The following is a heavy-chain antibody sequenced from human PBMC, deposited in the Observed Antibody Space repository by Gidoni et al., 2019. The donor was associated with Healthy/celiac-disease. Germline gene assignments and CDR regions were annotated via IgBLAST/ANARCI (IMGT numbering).Heavy chain of an antibody. CDR1: GFTFEHYG. CDR3: ARGSAMIADGRGAFDI. J-gene: IGHJ3*02. D-gene: IGHD3-22*01. CDR2: INWNGGST. Sequence: EVQLVESGGGVVRPGGPLSLPCAASGFTFEHYGMSWVRQAPGKGLEWVSGINWNGGSTGYADSVKGRFTISRDNAKNSLYLQMNSLRAEDTALYYCARGSAMIADGRGAFDIWGQGTMVTVSS. V-gene: IGHV3-20*04.